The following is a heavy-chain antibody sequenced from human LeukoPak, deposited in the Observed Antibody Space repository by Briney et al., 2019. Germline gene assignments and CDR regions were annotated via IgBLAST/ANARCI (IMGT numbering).Heavy chain of an antibody. Sequence: SGGSLRLSCAASGFTFSSYWMHWVRQAPGKGLVWVSHIYSDGSTTSYADSVKGRFTISRDSSKNTLFLQMNRLRPEDAAVYYCAKAPVTTCRGAYCYPFDYWGQGTLVTVSS. D-gene: IGHD2-21*01. CDR3: AKAPVTTCRGAYCYPFDY. CDR1: GFTFSSYW. V-gene: IGHV3-74*01. CDR2: IYSDGSTT. J-gene: IGHJ4*02.